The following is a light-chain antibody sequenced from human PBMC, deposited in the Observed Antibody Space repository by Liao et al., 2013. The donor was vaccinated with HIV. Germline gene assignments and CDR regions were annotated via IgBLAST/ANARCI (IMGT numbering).Light chain of an antibody. CDR1: NIGSRS. CDR2: QDN. V-gene: IGLV3-21*01. Sequence: SYVLTQPPSVSMAPGETAIITCGGDNIGSRSVHWYQQKPGQSPVLVIYQDNKRPSVIPERFSGSNSGNTATLTISRVEPGDEADYYCQLWDSSSDHPYVFGTGTQVTVL. J-gene: IGLJ1*01. CDR3: QLWDSSSDHPYV.